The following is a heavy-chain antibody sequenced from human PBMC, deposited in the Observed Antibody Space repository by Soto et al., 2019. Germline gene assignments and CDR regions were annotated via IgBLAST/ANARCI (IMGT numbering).Heavy chain of an antibody. CDR2: IYYSGST. Sequence: QLQLQESGPGLVKPSETLSLTCTVSGGSISTSSYFWGWIRQPPGKGLEWIGSIYYSGSTYYNPSLKSRVTISVDTSKNQFSLKLSSVTASDTSVYYCARDYDSSGDYWGQGTLVTVSS. J-gene: IGHJ4*02. V-gene: IGHV4-39*01. CDR3: ARDYDSSGDY. D-gene: IGHD3-22*01. CDR1: GGSISTSSYF.